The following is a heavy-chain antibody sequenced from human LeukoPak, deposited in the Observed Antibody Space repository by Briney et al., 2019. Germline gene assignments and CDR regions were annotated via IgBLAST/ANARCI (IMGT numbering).Heavy chain of an antibody. CDR3: ARGAGSGYSYGYVFDY. J-gene: IGHJ4*02. CDR2: IIPIFGTA. CDR1: GGTFCSYA. D-gene: IGHD5-18*01. Sequence: GASVKVSCKASGGTFCSYAISWVRQAPGQGLEWMGGIIPIFGTANYAQKFQGRVTITADESTSTAYMELSSLRSEDTAVYYCARGAGSGYSYGYVFDYWGQGTLVTVSS. V-gene: IGHV1-69*13.